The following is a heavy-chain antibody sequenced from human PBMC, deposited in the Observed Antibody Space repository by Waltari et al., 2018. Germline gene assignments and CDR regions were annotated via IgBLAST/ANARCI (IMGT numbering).Heavy chain of an antibody. CDR2: INTHNDDK. J-gene: IGHJ5*02. CDR1: GSTFTTAG. D-gene: IGHD3-16*01. V-gene: IGHV1-18*01. Sequence: VQLVQSGPEMKKAGASVKVSCTASGSTFTTAGIAWVRQAPGRGLEWRGWINTHNDDKNYEQKFTGRGTMTTDSPTDIAYRELRGLRSDDTGVYFCARVLSMLKGTIDRPGWFDPWGQGALVTVAS. CDR3: ARVLSMLKGTIDRPGWFDP.